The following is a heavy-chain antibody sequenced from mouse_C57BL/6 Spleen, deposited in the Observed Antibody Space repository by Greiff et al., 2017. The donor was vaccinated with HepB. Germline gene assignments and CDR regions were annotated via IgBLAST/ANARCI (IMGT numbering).Heavy chain of an antibody. CDR3: ARSWDKIYYFDY. Sequence: QVQLQQPGAELVRPGTSVKLSCKASGYTFPSYWMHWVKQRPGQGLEWIGVIDPSDSYTNYNQKFKGKATLTVDTSSSTAYMQLRSLTSEDSAVYYCARSWDKIYYFDYWGQGTTLTVSS. D-gene: IGHD4-1*01. CDR1: GYTFPSYW. J-gene: IGHJ2*01. V-gene: IGHV1-59*01. CDR2: IDPSDSYT.